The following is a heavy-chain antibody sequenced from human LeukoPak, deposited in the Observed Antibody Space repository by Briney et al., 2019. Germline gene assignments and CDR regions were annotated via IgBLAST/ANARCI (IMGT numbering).Heavy chain of an antibody. V-gene: IGHV4-59*08. CDR1: GGSTRNYY. D-gene: IGHD2-15*01. Sequence: PSETLSLTCTVSGGSTRNYYWSWLRQPPGKGLEWIGYIYYSGSTNYNPSLKSRVTISVDTSKNQFSLKLSSVTAADTAVYYCARKGGTFDYWGQGTLVTVSS. CDR2: IYYSGST. J-gene: IGHJ4*02. CDR3: ARKGGTFDY.